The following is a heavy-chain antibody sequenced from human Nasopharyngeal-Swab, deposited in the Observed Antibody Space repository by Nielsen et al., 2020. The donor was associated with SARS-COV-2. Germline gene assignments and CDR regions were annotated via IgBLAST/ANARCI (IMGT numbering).Heavy chain of an antibody. J-gene: IGHJ4*02. CDR3: VIQVKTVTTELGDC. Sequence: GGSLRLSCVASGLTVSDHWMSWVRPAPGQGLEWVGNLHEDGSEKRYVESVKGRFTISRDNAQNSLYLQMNSLKAEDTAVYFCVIQVKTVTTELGDCWGQGTLVTVSS. CDR2: LHEDGSEK. D-gene: IGHD4-17*01. V-gene: IGHV3-7*01. CDR1: GLTVSDHW.